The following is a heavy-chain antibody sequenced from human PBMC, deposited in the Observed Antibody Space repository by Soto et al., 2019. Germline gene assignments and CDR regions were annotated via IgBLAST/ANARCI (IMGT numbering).Heavy chain of an antibody. CDR3: ARGRRPFDYIWGSYPSYFDY. D-gene: IGHD3-16*02. J-gene: IGHJ4*02. Sequence: QVQLQQWGAGLLKPSETLSLTCAVYGGSFSGYYWSWIRQPPGKGLEWIGEINDSGSTNYNPSLKSRVTISVDTSKNQFSLKLSSVTAADTAVYYCARGRRPFDYIWGSYPSYFDYWGQGTLVTVSS. V-gene: IGHV4-34*01. CDR2: INDSGST. CDR1: GGSFSGYY.